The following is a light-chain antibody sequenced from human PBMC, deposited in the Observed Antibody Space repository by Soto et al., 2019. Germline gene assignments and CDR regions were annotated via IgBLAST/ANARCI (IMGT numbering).Light chain of an antibody. Sequence: QPALTQPASVSGSPGQSITISCTGTSSDVGGYNYVSWYQQHPGKAPKLMIYEVSNRPSGVSNRFSGSKSGNTASLTISGLQAEDEADYYCSSYTSSSTVYVFGTGTKLTVL. CDR2: EVS. CDR3: SSYTSSSTVYV. CDR1: SSDVGGYNY. V-gene: IGLV2-14*01. J-gene: IGLJ1*01.